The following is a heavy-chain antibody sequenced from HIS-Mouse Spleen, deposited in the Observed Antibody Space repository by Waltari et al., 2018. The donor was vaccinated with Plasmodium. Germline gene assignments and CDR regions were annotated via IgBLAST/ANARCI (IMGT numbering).Heavy chain of an antibody. Sequence: QVTLRESGPALVKPTQTLTLTCTFSGFSLSTSGMCVSWIRQPPGKALEWLARIDWDDDKYYSTSRKTRLTIAKDTSKNQVVLTLTTMDPVDTATYYCARHKKRGQLVRGYFDYWGQGTLVTVSS. J-gene: IGHJ4*02. D-gene: IGHD6-6*01. CDR1: GFSLSTSGMC. CDR2: IDWDDDK. CDR3: ARHKKRGQLVRGYFDY. V-gene: IGHV2-70*15.